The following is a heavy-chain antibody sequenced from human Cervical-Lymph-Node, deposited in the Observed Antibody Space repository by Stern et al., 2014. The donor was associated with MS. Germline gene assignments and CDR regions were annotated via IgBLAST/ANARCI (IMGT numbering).Heavy chain of an antibody. CDR1: GFTFSSSA. CDR2: ISYDGRNK. D-gene: IGHD3-16*01. Sequence: VRLVESGGGVVQPGKSLSLSCAASGFTFSSSALHWVRQAPGTGLEWVALISYDGRNKYYADSVKGRFTISRDNSNNTLYLQMDNLRAEDTAVYYCARDRGITSYFYFYGVDVWGQGTTVTVSS. J-gene: IGHJ6*02. V-gene: IGHV3-30*04. CDR3: ARDRGITSYFYFYGVDV.